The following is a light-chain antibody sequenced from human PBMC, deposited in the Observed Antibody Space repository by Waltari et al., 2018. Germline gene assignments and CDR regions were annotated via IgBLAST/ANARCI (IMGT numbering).Light chain of an antibody. J-gene: IGLJ3*02. Sequence: QLVVTQSPSASASLGASVKLTCTLSSGHSRNIIAWLQQQPEKGPRYLMKVKSDGSDSRGDEIPDRFSGSSSGAERHLTISSLQAEDEADYYWQTGGHGTWVFGGGTKLTVL. CDR1: SGHSRNI. V-gene: IGLV4-69*01. CDR3: QTGGHGTWV. CDR2: VKSDGSD.